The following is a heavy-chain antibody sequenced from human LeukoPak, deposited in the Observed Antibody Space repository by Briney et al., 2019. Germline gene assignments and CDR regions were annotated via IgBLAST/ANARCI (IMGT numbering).Heavy chain of an antibody. J-gene: IGHJ6*04. D-gene: IGHD4-11*01. Sequence: SVKVSCKASGGTFSSYTISWVRQAPGQGLEWMGRIIPILGIANYAQKFQGRVTITADKSTSTAYMELSSLRPEDTAVYYCARSHLRALTRQMDVWGKGTTVTVSS. CDR3: ARSHLRALTRQMDV. CDR1: GGTFSSYT. V-gene: IGHV1-69*02. CDR2: IIPILGIA.